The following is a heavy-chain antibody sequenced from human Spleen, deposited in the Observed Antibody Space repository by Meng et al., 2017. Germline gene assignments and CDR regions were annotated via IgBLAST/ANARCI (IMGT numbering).Heavy chain of an antibody. V-gene: IGHV1-18*01. J-gene: IGHJ6*02. D-gene: IGHD3-16*01. CDR3: ARERDTLFSVTYVWGNHYGMDA. CDR1: GYTFNNYG. CDR2: ISAYDGKT. Sequence: ASVKVSCKASGYTFNNYGINWVRQAPGQGLEWMGWISAYDGKTIYAQNLQGRLTMTRDTTTSTAYMELRGLRSDDTGVYYCARERDTLFSVTYVWGNHYGMDAWGQGTPVTVSS.